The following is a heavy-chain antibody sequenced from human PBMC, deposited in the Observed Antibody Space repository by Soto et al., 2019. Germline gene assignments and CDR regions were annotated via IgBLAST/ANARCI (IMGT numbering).Heavy chain of an antibody. Sequence: QVQLVQSGAEVKEPGSSVKVSCKASGGVFSNYALTWVRQAPGLGLEWVGGIVPVFGTSNYAPKFQGRVTVTADESTRTGYMELSSLTSEDTAIYYCARCKQKVMHCAVDVWGQGATVTVTS. CDR3: ARCKQKVMHCAVDV. D-gene: IGHD2-21*01. CDR1: GGVFSNYA. CDR2: IVPVFGTS. J-gene: IGHJ6*02. V-gene: IGHV1-69*19.